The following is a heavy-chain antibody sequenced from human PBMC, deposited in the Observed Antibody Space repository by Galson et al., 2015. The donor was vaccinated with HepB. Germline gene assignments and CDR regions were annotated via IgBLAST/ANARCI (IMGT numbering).Heavy chain of an antibody. CDR2: ISYSGSSR. D-gene: IGHD2-2*01. V-gene: IGHV3-11*01. Sequence: SLRLSCAASGFTFGDYYMAWIRQAPGKGLEWVSYISYSGSSRFTADSVKGRFTISRDNAKNSLFLQMDSLRAEDTAIYYCARGGTVLVPVAMGALGYWGQGTLDTVSS. CDR1: GFTFGDYY. J-gene: IGHJ4*01. CDR3: ARGGTVLVPVAMGALGY.